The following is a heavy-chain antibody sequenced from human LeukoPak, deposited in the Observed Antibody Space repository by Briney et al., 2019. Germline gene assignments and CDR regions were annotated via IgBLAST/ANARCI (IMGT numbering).Heavy chain of an antibody. CDR3: ARDAYYYGQVGAFDI. D-gene: IGHD3-10*01. J-gene: IGHJ3*02. V-gene: IGHV3-66*02. CDR1: GFTASSKY. Sequence: GGSLRLSCAAYGFTASSKYQSWVRQALGKGLESVSVIYSGGSTYYADSVKGRFTISRDNSKNTLYLQMNSLRAEDTAVYYCARDAYYYGQVGAFDIWGQGTMVTVSS. CDR2: IYSGGST.